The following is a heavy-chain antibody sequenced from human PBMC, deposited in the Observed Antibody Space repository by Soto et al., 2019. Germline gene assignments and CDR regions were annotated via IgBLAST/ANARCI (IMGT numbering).Heavy chain of an antibody. CDR1: GFTFSSYA. J-gene: IGHJ5*02. Sequence: QVQLVESGGGVVQPGRSLRLSCAASGFTFSSYAMHWVRQAPGKGLEWVAVISYDGSNKYYADSVKGRFTISRDNSKNTLYLQMNSLRAEDTAVYYCARVGSSSWTNWFDPWGQGTLVTVSS. D-gene: IGHD6-13*01. CDR2: ISYDGSNK. V-gene: IGHV3-30-3*01. CDR3: ARVGSSSWTNWFDP.